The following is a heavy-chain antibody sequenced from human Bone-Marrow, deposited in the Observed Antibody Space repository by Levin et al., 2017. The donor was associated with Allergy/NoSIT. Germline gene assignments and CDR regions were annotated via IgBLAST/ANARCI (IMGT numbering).Heavy chain of an antibody. Sequence: ASVKVSCKASGYTFTGYYMHWVRQAPGQGLEWMGRINPNSGVTNYAQKFQGRVTMTRDTSISTAYMELSRLRSDDTAVYYCATSHLGYCSGGSCYYFDYWGQGTLVTVSS. V-gene: IGHV1-2*06. CDR3: ATSHLGYCSGGSCYYFDY. J-gene: IGHJ4*02. D-gene: IGHD2-15*01. CDR1: GYTFTGYY. CDR2: INPNSGVT.